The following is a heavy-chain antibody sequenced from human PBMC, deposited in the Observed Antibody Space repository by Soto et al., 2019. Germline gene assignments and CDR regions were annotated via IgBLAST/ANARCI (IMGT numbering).Heavy chain of an antibody. CDR2: IHHSGST. CDR3: ARSSGYVPGGY. CDR1: GYPISSGYY. V-gene: IGHV4-38-2*01. J-gene: IGHJ4*02. D-gene: IGHD5-12*01. Sequence: SETLSLTCAVSGYPISSGYYCGWIRQPPGKGLEWIGIIHHSGSTYYNPSLRSRITISVDTSKNQFSLKMPSVTAADTAVYYCARSSGYVPGGYWGQGILVTVSS.